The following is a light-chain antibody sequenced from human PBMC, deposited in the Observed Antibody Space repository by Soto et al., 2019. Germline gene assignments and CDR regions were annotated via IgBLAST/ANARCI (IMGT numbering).Light chain of an antibody. J-gene: IGLJ3*02. V-gene: IGLV2-14*01. CDR2: EVI. CDR1: STDIGTYNS. CDR3: CSYTTTYTLV. Sequence: QSALTQPASVSGSPGRSITISCTGTSTDIGTYNSVSWYQHHPGKAPKLLIFEVIDRPSGVSDRFSGSKSSNTASLTISSLQFEDEADYYCCSYTTTYTLVFGGGTKLTVL.